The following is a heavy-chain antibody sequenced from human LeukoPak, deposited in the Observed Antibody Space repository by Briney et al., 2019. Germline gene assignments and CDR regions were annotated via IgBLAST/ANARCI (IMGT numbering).Heavy chain of an antibody. V-gene: IGHV3-49*04. Sequence: PGRSLRLSCTGSGFTFGDYALSWVRQAPGKGREWVSFIGSKAYGGTTDYAASVKGRFTISRDDSKSIAYLQMNSLKTEDTAVYYCSRDNYYDSPRPFDPWGQGTLVTVSS. J-gene: IGHJ5*02. CDR2: IGSKAYGGTT. D-gene: IGHD3-10*01. CDR1: GFTFGDYA. CDR3: SRDNYYDSPRPFDP.